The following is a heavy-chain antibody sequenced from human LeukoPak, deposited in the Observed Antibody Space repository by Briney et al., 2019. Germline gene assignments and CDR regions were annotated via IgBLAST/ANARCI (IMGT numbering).Heavy chain of an antibody. Sequence: SGTLSLTCAVSGGSISSTNWWNWVRQPPGKGLEWIGEIFHSGTTNYNPSLKSRVTISLDKSKNQFFLKLNSVTAADTAVYYCARDQWLLRGGDHDAFDIWGQGRMVAVSS. V-gene: IGHV4-4*02. CDR2: IFHSGTT. D-gene: IGHD6-19*01. CDR3: ARDQWLLRGGDHDAFDI. CDR1: GGSISSTNW. J-gene: IGHJ3*02.